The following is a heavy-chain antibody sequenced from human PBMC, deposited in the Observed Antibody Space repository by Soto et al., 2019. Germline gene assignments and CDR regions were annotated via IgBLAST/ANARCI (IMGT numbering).Heavy chain of an antibody. CDR3: TTGLWKWLFRVDAFDI. CDR1: GFTFSNAW. J-gene: IGHJ3*02. Sequence: EVQLVESGGGLVKPGGSLRLSCAASGFTFSNAWMSWVRQAPGKGLEWVGRIKSKTDGGTTDYAAPVKGRFTISRDDSKNTLYLQMNSLKTEDTAVYYCTTGLWKWLFRVDAFDIWGQGTMVTVSS. V-gene: IGHV3-15*01. CDR2: IKSKTDGGTT. D-gene: IGHD3-22*01.